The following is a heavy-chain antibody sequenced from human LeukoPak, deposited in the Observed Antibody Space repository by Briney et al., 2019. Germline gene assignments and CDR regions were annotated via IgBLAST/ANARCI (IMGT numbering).Heavy chain of an antibody. Sequence: ASVKVSCKASGYTFTSYGISWVRQAPGQGLEWMGWISAYNGNTNYAQKLQGRVTMTTDTSTSTAYMELRSLRSDDTAVYYCARASETYYYDSSGYGGSFQHWGQAPWSPSPQ. CDR1: GYTFTSYG. J-gene: IGHJ1*01. D-gene: IGHD3-22*01. CDR2: ISAYNGNT. V-gene: IGHV1-18*01. CDR3: ARASETYYYDSSGYGGSFQH.